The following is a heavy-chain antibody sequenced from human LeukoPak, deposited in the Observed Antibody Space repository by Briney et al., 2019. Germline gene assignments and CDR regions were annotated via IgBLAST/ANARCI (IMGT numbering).Heavy chain of an antibody. D-gene: IGHD3-22*01. CDR1: GFTFSSYG. CDR2: IRYDGSNK. V-gene: IGHV3-30*02. CDR3: AKDLGLLREYDAFDI. Sequence: SGGSPRLSCAASGFTFSSYGMHWVRQAPGKGLEWVAFIRYDGSNKYYADSVKGRFTISRDNSKNTLYLQMNSLRAEDTAVYYCAKDLGLLREYDAFDIWGQGTMVTVSS. J-gene: IGHJ3*02.